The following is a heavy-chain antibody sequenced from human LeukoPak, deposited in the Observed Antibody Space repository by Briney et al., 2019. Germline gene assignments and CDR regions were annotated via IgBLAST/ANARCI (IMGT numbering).Heavy chain of an antibody. J-gene: IGHJ3*02. CDR1: GFTFSRYA. CDR2: ISSSSSTI. V-gene: IGHV3-48*04. Sequence: GGSLRLSCAASGFTFSRYAMHWVRQAPGKGLEWVSYISSSSSTIYYADSVKGRFTISRDNAKNSLYLQMNSLRAEDTAVYYCARDRHYYDSSGYLLDAFDIWGQGTMVTVSS. D-gene: IGHD3-22*01. CDR3: ARDRHYYDSSGYLLDAFDI.